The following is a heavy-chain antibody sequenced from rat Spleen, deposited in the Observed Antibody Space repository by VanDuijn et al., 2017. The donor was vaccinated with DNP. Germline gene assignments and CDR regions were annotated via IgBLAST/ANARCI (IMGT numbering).Heavy chain of an antibody. J-gene: IGHJ4*01. Sequence: EVQLVESGGGLVQPGRSLKLSCVASGFTFNNYWMSWIRQAPGKGLEWVASITNTGGSIYYPDSVKGRFTISRDNAQNTLYLQMNSLRSEDTATYYCTRERAAISTYYYVMDAWGQGASVTVSS. CDR3: TRERAAISTYYYVMDA. D-gene: IGHD1-2*01. CDR2: ITNTGGSI. V-gene: IGHV5-31*01. CDR1: GFTFNNYW.